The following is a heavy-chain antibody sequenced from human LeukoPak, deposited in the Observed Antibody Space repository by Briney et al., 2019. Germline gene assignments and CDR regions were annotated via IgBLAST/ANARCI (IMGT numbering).Heavy chain of an antibody. J-gene: IGHJ5*02. V-gene: IGHV4-34*01. D-gene: IGHD5-18*01. Sequence: SETLSLTCAVYGGSFSAYYWTWIRQPPGKGLEWIGEINHSGSSNYNSSLRSRVTISVDTSYKQFSLRLSSVTAADTAVYYCAPRGDIEHSYVYGKWFDPWGQGTRVTVSS. CDR3: APRGDIEHSYVYGKWFDP. CDR1: GGSFSAYY. CDR2: INHSGSS.